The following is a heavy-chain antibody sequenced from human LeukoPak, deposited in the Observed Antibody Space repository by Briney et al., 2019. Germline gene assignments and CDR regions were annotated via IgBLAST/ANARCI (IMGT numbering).Heavy chain of an antibody. CDR2: TYYRSKWYN. V-gene: IGHV6-1*01. Sequence: QTLSLTCAISGDSVSSNSATWTWIRQSPLRGLEWLGRTYYRSKWYNDYAVSVKSRMTINPDTSKNQFSLQVNSVTPEDTAVYYCARGSSSSSWFFDYWGQGTLVTVSS. CDR1: GDSVSSNSAT. CDR3: ARGSSSSSWFFDY. J-gene: IGHJ4*02. D-gene: IGHD6-13*01.